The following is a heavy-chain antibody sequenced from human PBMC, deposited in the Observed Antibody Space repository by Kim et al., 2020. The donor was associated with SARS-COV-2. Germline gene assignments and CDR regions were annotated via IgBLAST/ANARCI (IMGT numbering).Heavy chain of an antibody. Sequence: RYYADAVKGRFTISRDNSKNMLYLQMNSLRAEDTAIYFCADEVPAGTIRDWGQGTLVTVSS. D-gene: IGHD2-2*01. CDR2: R. CDR3: ADEVPAGTIRD. V-gene: IGHV3-23*01. J-gene: IGHJ1*01.